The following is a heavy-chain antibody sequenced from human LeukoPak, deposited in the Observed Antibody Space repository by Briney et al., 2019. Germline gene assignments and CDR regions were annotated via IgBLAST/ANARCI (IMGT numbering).Heavy chain of an antibody. CDR2: MNPNSGNT. CDR3: ASGQRLRFLEWLYYFDY. V-gene: IGHV1-8*01. J-gene: IGHJ4*02. Sequence: ASVKVSCKASGYAFTSYDINWVRQATGQGLEWMGWMNPNSGNTGYAQKFQGRVTMTRNTSISTAYMELSSLTSEDTAVYYCASGQRLRFLEWLYYFDYWGQGTLVTVSS. D-gene: IGHD3-3*01. CDR1: GYAFTSYD.